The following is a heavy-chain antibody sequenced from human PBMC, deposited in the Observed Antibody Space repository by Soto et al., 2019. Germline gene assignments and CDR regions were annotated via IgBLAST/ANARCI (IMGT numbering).Heavy chain of an antibody. CDR1: GYSFTSYW. J-gene: IGHJ6*03. V-gene: IGHV5-51*01. CDR3: ARRAYSSSSTYYYYYMDV. Sequence: GESLKISCKGSGYSFTSYWIGWVRQMPGKGLEWMGIIYPGDSDTRYSPSFQGQVTISADKSISTAYLQWSSLKASDTAMYYCARRAYSSSSTYYYYYMDVWGKGTTVTVSS. D-gene: IGHD6-6*01. CDR2: IYPGDSDT.